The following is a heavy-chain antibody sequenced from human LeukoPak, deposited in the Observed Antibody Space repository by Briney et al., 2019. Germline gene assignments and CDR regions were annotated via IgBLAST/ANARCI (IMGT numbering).Heavy chain of an antibody. Sequence: PGGSLRLSCAASGFIVSNNYMNWVRQAPGKGLEWVSLIYSGGDTHYADSVKGRFTISRDSSKNTLYLQMNSLRAEDTAVYYCARDPPAVRTNTYAWGQGTLVTVSS. D-gene: IGHD4/OR15-4a*01. CDR3: ARDPPAVRTNTYA. CDR2: IYSGGDT. V-gene: IGHV3-66*01. CDR1: GFIVSNNY. J-gene: IGHJ5*02.